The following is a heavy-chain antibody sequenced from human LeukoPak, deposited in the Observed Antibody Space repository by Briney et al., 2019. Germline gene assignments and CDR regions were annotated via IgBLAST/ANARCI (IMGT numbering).Heavy chain of an antibody. CDR2: ISGSGGST. CDR3: AKARSAVRGVIGYFDY. V-gene: IGHV3-23*01. J-gene: IGHJ4*02. D-gene: IGHD3-10*01. CDR1: GFTFSSYA. Sequence: GASLQISCAASGFTFSSYAMSWVRQAPGKGLEWVSAISGSGGSTYYADSVKGRFTISRDNSKNTLYLQMNSLRAEDTAVYYCAKARSAVRGVIGYFDYWGQGTLVTVSS.